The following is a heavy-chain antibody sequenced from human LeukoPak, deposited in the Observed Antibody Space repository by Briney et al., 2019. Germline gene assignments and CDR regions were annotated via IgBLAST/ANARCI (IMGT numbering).Heavy chain of an antibody. CDR2: ISGSGGST. CDR3: AKDPAPPYDSSGDLLQYYFDY. J-gene: IGHJ4*02. D-gene: IGHD3-22*01. Sequence: GGSLRLSCAASGFSFSSYAMSWVRQAPGKGLEWVSAISGSGGSTYYADSVKGRFTISRDNPKNTLYLQMNSLRAEDTAVYYCAKDPAPPYDSSGDLLQYYFDYWGQGTLVTVSS. CDR1: GFSFSSYA. V-gene: IGHV3-23*01.